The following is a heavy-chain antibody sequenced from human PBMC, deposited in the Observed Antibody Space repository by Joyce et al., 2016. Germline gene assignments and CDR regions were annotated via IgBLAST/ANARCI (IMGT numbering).Heavy chain of an antibody. D-gene: IGHD7-27*01. Sequence: QVQLQESGPGLAKPSQTLSLTRTVSGGSIRRDDNYCSWIRQSPGKGLECIGYIHNSGTTYYNPSLKSRVTISVDTSKNEVTLKVTSVTAADTAVYYCARDGNWGAVDYSGMDVWGQGTLVIVSS. V-gene: IGHV4-30-4*01. CDR3: ARDGNWGAVDYSGMDV. CDR1: GGSIRRDDNY. J-gene: IGHJ6*02. CDR2: IHNSGTT.